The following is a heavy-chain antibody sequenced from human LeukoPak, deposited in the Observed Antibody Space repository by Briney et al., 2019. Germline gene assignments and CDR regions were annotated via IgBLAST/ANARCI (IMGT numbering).Heavy chain of an antibody. V-gene: IGHV4-39*07. D-gene: IGHD2-2*01. CDR2: IYYSGST. CDR3: ARDPGSWYQNAFDI. J-gene: IGHJ3*02. Sequence: SETLSLTCTVSGGSISSSSYYWGWIRQPPGKGLEWIGSIYYSGSTYYNPSLKSRVTISVDTSKNQFSLKLSSVTAADTAVYYCARDPGSWYQNAFDIWGQGTMVTVSS. CDR1: GGSISSSSYY.